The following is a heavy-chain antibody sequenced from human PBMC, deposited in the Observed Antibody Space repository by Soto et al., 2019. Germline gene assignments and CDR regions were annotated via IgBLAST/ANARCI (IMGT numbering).Heavy chain of an antibody. V-gene: IGHV4-31*11. J-gene: IGHJ4*01. Sequence: QVQLQESGPGLVKPSQTLSLTCAVSGGSISSGGYYWSWFRQYPGKGLEWIGYIYYSGNTYYNPSLKSRATISVDTSKNQFSLKLSSVTAADTAVYYCARGGEAIQLWAFDYWGQGTLVTVSS. D-gene: IGHD5-18*01. CDR2: IYYSGNT. CDR1: GGSISSGGYY. CDR3: ARGGEAIQLWAFDY.